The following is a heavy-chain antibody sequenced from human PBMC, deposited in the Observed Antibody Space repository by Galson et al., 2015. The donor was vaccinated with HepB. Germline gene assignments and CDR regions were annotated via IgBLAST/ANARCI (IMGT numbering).Heavy chain of an antibody. D-gene: IGHD2-15*01. J-gene: IGHJ5*02. CDR1: GYTFSSYS. V-gene: IGHV1-18*01. CDR3: ARGALVVGAAATQNNWFDP. Sequence: SVKVSCKASGYTFSSYSITWVRQAPGQGLEWMGWISAYNRNTNYAQKLQGRVTMTTDRSTGTAYMELRSLRSDDTAVYYCARGALVVGAAATQNNWFDPWGQGTLVTVSS. CDR2: ISAYNRNT.